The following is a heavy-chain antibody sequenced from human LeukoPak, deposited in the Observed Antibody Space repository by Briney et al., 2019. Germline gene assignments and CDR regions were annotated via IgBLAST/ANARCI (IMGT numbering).Heavy chain of an antibody. V-gene: IGHV3-23*01. CDR3: AKAKGRITMVRASYYYYGMDV. CDR2: ISGSGGST. Sequence: GGSLRLSCAASGFTFSSYAMSWVRQAPGKGLEWVSAISGSGGSTYYADSVKGRFTISRDNSKNTLYLQMNSLRAEDTAVYYCAKAKGRITMVRASYYYYGMDVWGQGTTVTVSS. D-gene: IGHD3-10*01. J-gene: IGHJ6*02. CDR1: GFTFSSYA.